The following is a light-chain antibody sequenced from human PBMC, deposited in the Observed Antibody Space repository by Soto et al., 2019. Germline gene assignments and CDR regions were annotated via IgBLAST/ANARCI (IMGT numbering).Light chain of an antibody. CDR1: QSINSE. V-gene: IGKV3-11*01. J-gene: IGKJ1*01. Sequence: EIVMTQSPATLSLSPGERAALSCRASQSINSELAWYQQKPGQPPRLLIYGASTRATGIPARFSGSGSGTDFTLTISSLEPEDFAVYYCQQRSNWPPWTFGQGTKVEIK. CDR2: GAS. CDR3: QQRSNWPPWT.